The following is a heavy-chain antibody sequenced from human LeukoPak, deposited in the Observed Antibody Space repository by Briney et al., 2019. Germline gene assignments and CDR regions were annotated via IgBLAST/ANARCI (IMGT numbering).Heavy chain of an antibody. Sequence: GGSLRLSGAASGFTFSIYCMHWVRQAPGKGPMWVSRICPDGPVTNYADSVKARFSISRDNARNTVYLQMNSLRAEDTAIYYCVRDFRSADYWGQGTLVTVSS. J-gene: IGHJ4*02. CDR2: ICPDGPVT. CDR3: VRDFRSADY. CDR1: GFTFSIYC. V-gene: IGHV3-74*01.